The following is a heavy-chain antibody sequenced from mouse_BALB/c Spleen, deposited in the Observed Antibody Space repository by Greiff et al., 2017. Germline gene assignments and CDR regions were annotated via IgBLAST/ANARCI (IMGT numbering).Heavy chain of an antibody. D-gene: IGHD2-1*01. CDR2: ISSGSSTI. Sequence: EVQLVESGGGLVQPGGSRKLSCAASGFTFSSFGMHWVRQAPEKGLEWVAYISSGSSTIYYADTVKGRFTISRDNPKNTLFLQMTSLRSEDTAMYYCARGENGNYGFWFAYWGQGTLVTVSA. CDR3: ARGENGNYGFWFAY. V-gene: IGHV5-17*02. J-gene: IGHJ3*01. CDR1: GFTFSSFG.